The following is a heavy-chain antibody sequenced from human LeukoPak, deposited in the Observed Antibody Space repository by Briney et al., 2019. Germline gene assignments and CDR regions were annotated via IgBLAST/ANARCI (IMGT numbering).Heavy chain of an antibody. CDR2: IDTSSSTI. Sequence: PGGSLRLSCAASAFTFSDYSMNWVRQAQGKGLEWISYIDTSSSTIYYADSVMGRLTICRDNAKESLYLQMNSLRDEDTAVYYCAREDDSWGPNNLDLWGQGTMVTVSS. J-gene: IGHJ3*01. CDR1: AFTFSDYS. D-gene: IGHD7-27*01. V-gene: IGHV3-48*02. CDR3: AREDDSWGPNNLDL.